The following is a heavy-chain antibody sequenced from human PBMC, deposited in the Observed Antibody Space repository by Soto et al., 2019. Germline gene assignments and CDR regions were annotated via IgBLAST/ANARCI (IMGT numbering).Heavy chain of an antibody. CDR3: ARGVITFGTTVVGGDI. D-gene: IGHD3-16*01. CDR1: GYTFTSYG. CDR2: ISAYNGNT. V-gene: IGHV1-18*01. J-gene: IGHJ3*02. Sequence: ASVKVSCKASGYTFTSYGISWVRQAPGQGLEWMGWISAYNGNTNYAQKLQGRVTMTTDTSTSTAYMELRSLRSDDTAVYYCARGVITFGTTVVGGDIWGQGTMVTVSS.